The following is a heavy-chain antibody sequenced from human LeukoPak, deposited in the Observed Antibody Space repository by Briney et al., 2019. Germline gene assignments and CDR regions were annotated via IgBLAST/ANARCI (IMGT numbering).Heavy chain of an antibody. CDR1: GFTFSSYE. CDR3: AKDPRLSDIAVAGTHLFDY. J-gene: IGHJ4*02. CDR2: ISSSGSTI. D-gene: IGHD6-19*01. V-gene: IGHV3-48*03. Sequence: QTGGSLRLSCAASGFTFSSYEMNWVRQAPGKGLEWVSYISSSGSTIYYADSVKGRFTISRDNSKNTLYLQMNSLRAEDTAVYYCAKDPRLSDIAVAGTHLFDYWGQGTLVTVSS.